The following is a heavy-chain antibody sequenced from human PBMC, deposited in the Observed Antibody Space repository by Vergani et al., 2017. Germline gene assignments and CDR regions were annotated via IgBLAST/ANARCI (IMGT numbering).Heavy chain of an antibody. CDR2: MYYSGST. CDR3: ASEDGVRGVIRY. V-gene: IGHV4-39*01. J-gene: IGHJ4*02. CDR1: GGSISSSSYY. Sequence: QLQLQESGPGLVKPSETLSLTCTVSGGSISSSSYYWGWIRQPPGKGLEWIGSMYYSGSTYYNPSLKSRVTISVDTSKNQFSLKLNSVTAADTAVYYCASEDGVRGVIRYWGQGTLVTVSS. D-gene: IGHD3-10*01.